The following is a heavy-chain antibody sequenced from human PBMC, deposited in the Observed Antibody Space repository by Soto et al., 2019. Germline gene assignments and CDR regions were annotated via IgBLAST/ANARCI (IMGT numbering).Heavy chain of an antibody. Sequence: EEQLLESGGGLVHPGGSLRLSCAASVFTFTNYAMHWVRQAPGKGLEWVSSITESGGKSYYADSVKGRFTISRDNSKNTLFLQMNSLRDEDTAVYYCANRPRYYSMDVWGQGTTVTVSS. CDR1: VFTFTNYA. V-gene: IGHV3-23*01. D-gene: IGHD1-26*01. J-gene: IGHJ6*02. CDR2: ITESGGKS. CDR3: ANRPRYYSMDV.